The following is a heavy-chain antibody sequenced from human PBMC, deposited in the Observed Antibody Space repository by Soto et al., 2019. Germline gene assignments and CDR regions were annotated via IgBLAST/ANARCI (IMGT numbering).Heavy chain of an antibody. D-gene: IGHD2-15*01. V-gene: IGHV1-69*12. J-gene: IGHJ6*02. CDR3: ARDEMVVATGSRTWHYYYGMDV. CDR1: GGTFSTYA. Sequence: QVQLVQSGAEVKKPGSSVKVSCKSSGGTFSTYAISWVRQAPGQGLEWMGGIIPIFGTANYAQKFQGRVTIPADQSTTTDYMELISLRSEDTAVYYCARDEMVVATGSRTWHYYYGMDVWGQGTTVTVSS. CDR2: IIPIFGTA.